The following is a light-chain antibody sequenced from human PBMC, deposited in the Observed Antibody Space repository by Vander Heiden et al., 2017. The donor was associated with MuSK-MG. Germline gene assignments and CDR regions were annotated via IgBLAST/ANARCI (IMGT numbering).Light chain of an antibody. CDR1: SSDVGGYNY. Sequence: QSALTQPRSVSGSPGQSVTISCTGTSSDVGGYNYVSWYQQHPGKAPKLMIYDVSNRPSGVPDCFSGSKSGNTASLTITGLQAEDEDDYYCCAYAGSYVVFGGGTKLTVL. J-gene: IGLJ2*01. V-gene: IGLV2-11*01. CDR2: DVS. CDR3: CAYAGSYVV.